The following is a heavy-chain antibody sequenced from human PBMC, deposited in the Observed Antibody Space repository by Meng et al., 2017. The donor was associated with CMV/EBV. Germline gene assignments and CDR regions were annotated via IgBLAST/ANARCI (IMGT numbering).Heavy chain of an antibody. CDR3: AKDSGGEGDMDV. Sequence: GESLKISCAASGFTFGNYGMHWVRQAPGKGLEWVAFIRYDGSKEDYGDSVQGRLTISRDNSKNTLYLQMNSLRADDTALYYCAKDSGGEGDMDVWGQGTTVTVSS. CDR1: GFTFGNYG. D-gene: IGHD3-10*01. CDR2: IRYDGSKE. J-gene: IGHJ6*02. V-gene: IGHV3-30*02.